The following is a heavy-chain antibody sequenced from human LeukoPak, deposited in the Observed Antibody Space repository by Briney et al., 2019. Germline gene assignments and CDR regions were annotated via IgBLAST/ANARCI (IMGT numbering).Heavy chain of an antibody. J-gene: IGHJ4*02. CDR3: ARGIYGSVTYYFDY. CDR2: IWSDGSKK. CDR1: GFTFSNYG. V-gene: IGHV3-33*01. D-gene: IGHD4-11*01. Sequence: GGSLRLSCAASGFTFSNYGMHWVGQAPGKGLDWVTIIWSDGSKKYYADSVKGRFTISRDNSNEMLYLQMNSLRAEDTAVYYCARGIYGSVTYYFDYWGQGTLVTVSS.